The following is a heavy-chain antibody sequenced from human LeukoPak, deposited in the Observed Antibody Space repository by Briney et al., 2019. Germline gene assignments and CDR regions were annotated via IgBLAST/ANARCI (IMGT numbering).Heavy chain of an antibody. CDR2: ISAYNGNT. D-gene: IGHD3-22*01. J-gene: IGHJ6*03. CDR1: GYTFTSYG. CDR3: ARADYYYDSSGYFVAYYYYYMDV. Sequence: GASVKVSCKASGYTFTSYGISWVRQAPGQGLEWMGWISAYNGNTNYAQKLQGRVTMTTDTSTSTAYMELRSLRSDDTAVYYCARADYYYDSSGYFVAYYYYYMDVWGKGTTVTISS. V-gene: IGHV1-18*01.